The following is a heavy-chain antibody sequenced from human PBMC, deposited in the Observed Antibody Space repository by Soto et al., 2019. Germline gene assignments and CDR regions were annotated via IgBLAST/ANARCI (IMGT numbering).Heavy chain of an antibody. CDR3: ARVEMATTNPYFDY. CDR1: GGSISSGDYC. CDR2: IYYSGST. Sequence: PSETLSLTCPVSGGSISSGDYCWSWIRQPPGKGLEWIGYIYYSGSTYYNPSLKSRVTISVDTSKNQFSLKLSSVTAADTAVYYCARVEMATTNPYFDYWGQGTLVTVSS. J-gene: IGHJ4*02. D-gene: IGHD5-12*01. V-gene: IGHV4-30-4*01.